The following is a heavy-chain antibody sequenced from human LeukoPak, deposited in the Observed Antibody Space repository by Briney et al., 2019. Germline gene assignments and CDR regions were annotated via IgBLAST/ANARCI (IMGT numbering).Heavy chain of an antibody. CDR3: ASGSYYFDY. CDR2: IYYSGST. D-gene: IGHD1-26*01. J-gene: IGHJ4*02. Sequence: PSETLSLTCAVSGGSISSSNWWSWVRQPPGKGLEWIGYIYYSGSTKYNPSLKSRATISVDTSKNQFSLKLSSVTAADTAVYYCASGSYYFDYWGQGTLATVSS. CDR1: GGSISSSNW. V-gene: IGHV4-4*02.